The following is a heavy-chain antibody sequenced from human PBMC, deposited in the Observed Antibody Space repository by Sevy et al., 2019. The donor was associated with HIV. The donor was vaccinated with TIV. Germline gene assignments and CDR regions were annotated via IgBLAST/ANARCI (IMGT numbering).Heavy chain of an antibody. CDR2: IWYDGGNK. J-gene: IGHJ6*02. D-gene: IGHD3-22*01. Sequence: GGSLRLSCAASGFTFSSYGMHWVRQAPGKGLEWVAVIWYDGGNKYYADSVKGRFTISRDNSKNTLYLQMNSLRAEDTAVYYCASQNYYDSSGYYFFDYYYGMDVWGQGTTVTVSS. CDR1: GFTFSSYG. V-gene: IGHV3-33*01. CDR3: ASQNYYDSSGYYFFDYYYGMDV.